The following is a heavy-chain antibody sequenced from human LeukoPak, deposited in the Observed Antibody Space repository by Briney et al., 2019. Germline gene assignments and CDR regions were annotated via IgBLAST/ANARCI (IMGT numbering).Heavy chain of an antibody. V-gene: IGHV1-18*01. CDR3: ARDLGYCSSTSCYNWFDP. CDR1: GYTFTSYG. Sequence: ASVKVSCKASGYTFTSYGISWVRQAPGQGLEWMGWFSAYNGNTNYAQKLQGRVTMTTDTSTSTAYMELRSLRSDDTAVYYCARDLGYCSSTSCYNWFDPWGQGTLVTVSS. D-gene: IGHD2-2*01. J-gene: IGHJ5*02. CDR2: FSAYNGNT.